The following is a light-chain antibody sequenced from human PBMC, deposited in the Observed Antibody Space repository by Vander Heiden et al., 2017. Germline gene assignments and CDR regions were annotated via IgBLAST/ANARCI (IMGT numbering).Light chain of an antibody. V-gene: IGLV2-23*01. Sequence: QSALTPPASVSGSPGQSTPISCTGASSDVGSYNLVSWYQQHPGKAPKLMIYDGTKRPSGVSNRFSGSKSGNTASLTISGLQAEDEADYYCCSYAGNRYVFGTGTKVTVL. J-gene: IGLJ1*01. CDR3: CSYAGNRYV. CDR2: DGT. CDR1: SSDVGSYNL.